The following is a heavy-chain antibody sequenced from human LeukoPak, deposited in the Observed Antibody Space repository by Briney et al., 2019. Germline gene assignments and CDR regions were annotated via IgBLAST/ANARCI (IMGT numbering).Heavy chain of an antibody. CDR2: IYYGGST. Sequence: PSETLSLTCTVSGGSVSSGDYYWSWIRQPPGKGLEWIGYIYYGGSTYYNPSLKSRITISVDTSKNQFSLKLSSVTAADTAVYYCARALSYYYGSGSLGFDYWGQGTLVTVSS. CDR3: ARALSYYYGSGSLGFDY. CDR1: GGSVSSGDYY. V-gene: IGHV4-30-4*01. D-gene: IGHD3-10*01. J-gene: IGHJ4*02.